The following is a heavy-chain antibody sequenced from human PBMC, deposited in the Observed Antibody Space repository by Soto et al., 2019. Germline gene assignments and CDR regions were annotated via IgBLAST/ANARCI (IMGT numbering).Heavy chain of an antibody. CDR2: INPSGDST. D-gene: IGHD3-10*01. V-gene: IGHV1-46*01. Sequence: ASVKVSCKASGYTFTSYYMHWVRQAPGQGLEWMGIINPSGDSTGYAQKFQGRVTMTRNTSTSTAYMELSSLRSEDTAVYYCARVTMVRGVIITWVWFDPWGQGTLVTVSS. CDR3: ARVTMVRGVIITWVWFDP. CDR1: GYTFTSYY. J-gene: IGHJ5*02.